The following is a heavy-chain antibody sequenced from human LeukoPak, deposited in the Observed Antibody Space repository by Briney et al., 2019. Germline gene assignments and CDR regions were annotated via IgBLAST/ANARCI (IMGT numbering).Heavy chain of an antibody. V-gene: IGHV4-39*07. Sequence: TSETLSLTCTVSGGSISSSSYYWGWIRQPPGKGLEWIGEINHSGSTNYNPSLKSRVTISVDTSKNQFSLKLSSVTAADTAVYYCARWGKTTVSTFFSGPVGYYYYMDVWGKGTTVTVSS. D-gene: IGHD4-17*01. CDR2: INHSGST. CDR3: ARWGKTTVSTFFSGPVGYYYYMDV. J-gene: IGHJ6*03. CDR1: GGSISSSSYY.